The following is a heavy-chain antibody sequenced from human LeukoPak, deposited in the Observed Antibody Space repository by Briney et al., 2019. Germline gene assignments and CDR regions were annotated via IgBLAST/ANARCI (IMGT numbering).Heavy chain of an antibody. CDR1: GFTFSSYA. V-gene: IGHV3-30-3*01. CDR3: ARGVVVVAEYHFDY. D-gene: IGHD2-15*01. Sequence: PGGSLRLSCAASGFTFSSYAMHWVRQAPGKGLEWVAVISYDGSNKYYADSVKGRFTISRDNSKNTLYLQMNSLRAEDTAVYYCARGVVVVAEYHFDYWGQGTLVTVSS. CDR2: ISYDGSNK. J-gene: IGHJ4*02.